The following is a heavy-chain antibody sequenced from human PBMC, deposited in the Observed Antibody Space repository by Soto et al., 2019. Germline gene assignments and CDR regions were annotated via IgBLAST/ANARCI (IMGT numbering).Heavy chain of an antibody. J-gene: IGHJ4*02. CDR3: AKPNLYCSSTSCYDY. D-gene: IGHD2-2*01. V-gene: IGHV3-23*01. CDR2: ISGSGGST. Sequence: ESLKISCAASGFTFSSYAMSWVRQAPGQGLEWVSAISGSGGSTYYADSVKGRFTISRDNSENTLYLQMNSLRAEDTAVYYCAKPNLYCSSTSCYDYWGQGTLVTVSS. CDR1: GFTFSSYA.